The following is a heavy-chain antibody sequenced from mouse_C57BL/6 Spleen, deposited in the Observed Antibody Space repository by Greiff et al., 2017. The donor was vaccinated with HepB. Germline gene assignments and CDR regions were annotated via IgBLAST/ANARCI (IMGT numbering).Heavy chain of an antibody. D-gene: IGHD1-1*01. CDR1: GFTIKDDY. Sequence: VQLQQSGAELVRPGASVKLSCTASGFTIKDDYMHWVKQRPEQGLEWIGWIDPENGDTEYASKFQGKATITADTSSNTAYLQLSSLTSEDTAVYYCTGITTVVANYFDYWGQGTTLTVSS. CDR2: IDPENGDT. J-gene: IGHJ2*01. V-gene: IGHV14-4*01. CDR3: TGITTVVANYFDY.